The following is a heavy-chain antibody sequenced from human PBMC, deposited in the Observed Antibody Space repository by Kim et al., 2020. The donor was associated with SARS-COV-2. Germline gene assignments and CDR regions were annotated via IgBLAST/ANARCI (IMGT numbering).Heavy chain of an antibody. V-gene: IGHV3-23*03. CDR2: IYSGGSST. D-gene: IGHD3-9*01. CDR3: AKNAPLLTPDPDGMDV. CDR1: GFTFSSYA. Sequence: GGSLRLSCAASGFTFSSYAMSWVRQAPGKGLEWVSVIYSGGSSTYYADSVKGRFTISRDNSKNTLYLQMNSLRAEDTAVYYCAKNAPLLTPDPDGMDVWGQGTTVTVSS. J-gene: IGHJ6*02.